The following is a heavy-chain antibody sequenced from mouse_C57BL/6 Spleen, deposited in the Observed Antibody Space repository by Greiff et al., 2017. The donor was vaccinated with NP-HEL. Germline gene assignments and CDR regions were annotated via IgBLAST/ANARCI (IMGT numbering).Heavy chain of an antibody. CDR1: GYTFTSYW. V-gene: IGHV1-61*01. D-gene: IGHD2-3*01. CDR3: ARGGYDGYFFAY. J-gene: IGHJ3*01. Sequence: VQLQQSGAELVRPGSSVKLSCKASGYTFTSYWMDWVKQRPGQGLEWIGNIYPSDSETHYNQKFKDKATLTVDKSSSTAYMQLSSLTSEDSAVYYCARGGYDGYFFAYWGQGTLVTVSA. CDR2: IYPSDSET.